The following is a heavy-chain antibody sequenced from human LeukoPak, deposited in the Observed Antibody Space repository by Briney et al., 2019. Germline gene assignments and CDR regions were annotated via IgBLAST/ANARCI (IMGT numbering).Heavy chain of an antibody. CDR2: ISYDGSNK. J-gene: IGHJ4*02. CDR1: GFTFSSYG. CDR3: AKGRTMVRGVSPDEFDY. V-gene: IGHV3-30*18. D-gene: IGHD3-10*01. Sequence: PGGSLRLSCAASGFTFSSYGMHWVRQAPGKGLEWVAVISYDGSNKYYADSVKGRFTISRDNSKSTLYLQMNSLRAEDTAVYYCAKGRTMVRGVSPDEFDYRGQGTLVTVSS.